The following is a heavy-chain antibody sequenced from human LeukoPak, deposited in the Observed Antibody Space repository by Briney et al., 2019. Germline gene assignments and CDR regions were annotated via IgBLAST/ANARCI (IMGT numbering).Heavy chain of an antibody. Sequence: PGGSLRLSCTASGFTFGDYAMSWVRQAPGKGLEWVGFIRSKAYGGTTEYAASVKGRFTISRDDSKSIAYLQMNSLKTEDTAVYFCTRDRGYCNSTSCYTIFDYWGQGTLVTVSP. CDR3: TRDRGYCNSTSCYTIFDY. CDR1: GFTFGDYA. D-gene: IGHD2-2*02. CDR2: IRSKAYGGTT. J-gene: IGHJ4*02. V-gene: IGHV3-49*04.